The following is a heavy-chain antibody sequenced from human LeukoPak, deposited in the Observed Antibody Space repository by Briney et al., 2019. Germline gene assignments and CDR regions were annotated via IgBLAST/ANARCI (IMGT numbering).Heavy chain of an antibody. CDR2: IRYDGSNK. J-gene: IGHJ4*02. CDR3: ANIGYGYDSSGYSRYYYFDY. CDR1: GFTFSSYG. V-gene: IGHV3-30*02. Sequence: QPGGSLRLSCAASGFTFSSYGMHWVRQAPGKGLEWVAFIRYDGSNKYYADSVKGRFTISRDNSKNTLYLQMNSLRAEDTAVYYCANIGYGYDSSGYSRYYYFDYWGQGTLVTVSS. D-gene: IGHD3-22*01.